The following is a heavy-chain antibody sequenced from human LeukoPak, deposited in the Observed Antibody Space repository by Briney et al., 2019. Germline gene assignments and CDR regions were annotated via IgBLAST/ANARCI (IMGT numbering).Heavy chain of an antibody. Sequence: GGSLRLSCAGSGFSFSTYTMNWVRQAPGKGLEWVSAISGSGGSTYYADSVKGRFTISRDNSKNTLYLQMNSLRAEDTAVYYCAKDLSRYCSSTSCFKIFDYWGQGTLVTVSS. CDR2: ISGSGGST. V-gene: IGHV3-23*01. J-gene: IGHJ4*02. CDR1: GFSFSTYT. CDR3: AKDLSRYCSSTSCFKIFDY. D-gene: IGHD2-2*01.